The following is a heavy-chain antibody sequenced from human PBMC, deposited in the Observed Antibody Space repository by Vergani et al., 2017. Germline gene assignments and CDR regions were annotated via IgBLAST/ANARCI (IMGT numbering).Heavy chain of an antibody. V-gene: IGHV4-34*01. CDR2: INHSGST. J-gene: IGHJ4*02. Sequence: QVQLQQWGAGLLKPSETLSLTCAVYGGSFSGYYWSWIRQPPGKGLEWIGEINHSGSTNYNPSLKSRVHISVDTSKNQFSLKLSAVTAADTAVYYCARGPRVRSYFVEHRQPHKHFDYWGQGTLVTVSS. CDR3: ARGPRVRSYFVEHRQPHKHFDY. CDR1: GGSFSGYY. D-gene: IGHD1-26*01.